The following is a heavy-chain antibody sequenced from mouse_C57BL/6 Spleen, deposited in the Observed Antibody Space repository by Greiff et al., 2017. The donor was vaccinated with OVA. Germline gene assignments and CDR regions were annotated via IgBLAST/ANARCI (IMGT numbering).Heavy chain of an antibody. CDR3: ASLITTVVFDY. J-gene: IGHJ2*01. CDR1: GYAFSSSW. V-gene: IGHV1-82*01. CDR2: IYPGDGDT. D-gene: IGHD1-1*01. Sequence: VQLQQSGPELVKPGASVKISCKASGYAFSSSWMNWVKQRPGKGLGWIGRIYPGDGDTNYNGKFKGKATLTADKSSSTAYMQLSSLTSEDSAVYFCASLITTVVFDYWGQGTTLTVSS.